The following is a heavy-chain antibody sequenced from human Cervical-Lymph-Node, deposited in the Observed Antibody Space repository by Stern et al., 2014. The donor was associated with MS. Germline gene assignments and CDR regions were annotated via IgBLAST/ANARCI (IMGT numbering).Heavy chain of an antibody. D-gene: IGHD3-3*01. CDR3: ARAGYDFWRGDPFDY. CDR2: IIPMFGTA. CDR1: GGTFSSYI. Sequence: QVQLVQSGAEVKKPGSSVKVSCRASGGTFSSYIISWVRHAPGQGLEWMGGIIPMFGTANYAEKFQDRVTFTADESTSTAYMEMSSLRSDDTAVYFCARAGYDFWRGDPFDYWGKGTLVTVSS. V-gene: IGHV1-69*01. J-gene: IGHJ4*02.